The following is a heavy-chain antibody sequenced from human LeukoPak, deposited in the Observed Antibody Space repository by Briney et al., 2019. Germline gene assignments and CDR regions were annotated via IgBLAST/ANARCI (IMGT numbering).Heavy chain of an antibody. D-gene: IGHD5-18*01. CDR1: GFTFSSYG. CDR2: IWYDGSNK. Sequence: GGSLRLSCAASGFTFSSYGMHWVRQAPGKGLEWVAVIWYDGSNKYYADSVKGRFTISRDNSKNTLYLQMNSLRAEDTAVYYCARGPQGGYSSLEADWYFDLWGRGTLVTVSS. V-gene: IGHV3-33*01. J-gene: IGHJ2*01. CDR3: ARGPQGGYSSLEADWYFDL.